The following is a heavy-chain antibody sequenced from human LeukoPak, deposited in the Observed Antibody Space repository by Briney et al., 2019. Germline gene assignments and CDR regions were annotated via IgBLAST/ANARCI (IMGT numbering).Heavy chain of an antibody. Sequence: GGSLRLSCAASGFTFSSYSMNWVRQAPGKGLEWVSSISSSSSYIYYADSVKGRFTISRDNAKNSLYLQMNSPRAEDTAVYYCARVRPGHYYDSFDYWGQGTLVTVSS. V-gene: IGHV3-21*01. CDR2: ISSSSSYI. CDR1: GFTFSSYS. CDR3: ARVRPGHYYDSFDY. J-gene: IGHJ4*02. D-gene: IGHD3-22*01.